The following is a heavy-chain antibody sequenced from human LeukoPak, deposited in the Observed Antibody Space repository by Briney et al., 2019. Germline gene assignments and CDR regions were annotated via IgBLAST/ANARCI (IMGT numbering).Heavy chain of an antibody. CDR2: IRSKGNNYAT. Sequence: GGSLRLSCAASGFTFSGSAMHWVRQASGKGLEWVGRIRSKGNNYATTYGASVRGRFTFSRDDSKNTAYLQMNSLKTEDTAVYYCTRSLYYDSWSGYFGGEDFDYWGQGTLVTVSS. CDR3: TRSLYYDSWSGYFGGEDFDY. J-gene: IGHJ4*02. V-gene: IGHV3-73*01. CDR1: GFTFSGSA. D-gene: IGHD3-3*01.